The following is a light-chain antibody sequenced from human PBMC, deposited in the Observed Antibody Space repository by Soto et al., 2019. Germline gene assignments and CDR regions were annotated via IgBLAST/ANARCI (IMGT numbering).Light chain of an antibody. CDR2: GAS. V-gene: IGKV3-15*01. CDR3: QQYNNWPPWT. Sequence: IGLTQSPGTLSLSKGERATLSCRASQSVRSSHLAWYQQMPGQAPRLLIYGASTRATGIPARFSGSGSGTEFTLTISSLQSEDFAVYFCQQYNNWPPWTFGQGTKVDIK. CDR1: QSVRSSH. J-gene: IGKJ1*01.